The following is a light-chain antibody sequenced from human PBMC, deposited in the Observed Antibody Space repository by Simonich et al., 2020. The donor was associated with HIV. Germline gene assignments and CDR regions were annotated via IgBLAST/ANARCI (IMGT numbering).Light chain of an antibody. Sequence: DVVMTQSPLSLPVTLGQSASISCRSSQSLVHSDGNTYLNWFQQRPGQSPRRLIYKVSNRDSGVPDRVSGSGSGTDFTLKISRVEAEDVGVYYCMQGSHWLTFGGGTKVEIK. J-gene: IGKJ4*01. CDR1: QSLVHSDGNTY. CDR3: MQGSHWLT. CDR2: KVS. V-gene: IGKV2-30*02.